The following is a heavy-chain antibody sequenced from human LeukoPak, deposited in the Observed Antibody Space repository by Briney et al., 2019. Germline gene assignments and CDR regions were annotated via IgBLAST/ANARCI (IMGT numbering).Heavy chain of an antibody. D-gene: IGHD3-10*01. CDR1: GGSFSGYY. Sequence: SETLSLTCAVYGGSFSGYYWSWIRQPPGKGLEWIGEINHSGSTNYNPSLKSRVTISVDASKNQFSLALRSVTAADTAVYYRARLGPHSKYNWFDPWGQGTLVTVSS. CDR3: ARLGPHSKYNWFDP. CDR2: INHSGST. J-gene: IGHJ5*02. V-gene: IGHV4-34*01.